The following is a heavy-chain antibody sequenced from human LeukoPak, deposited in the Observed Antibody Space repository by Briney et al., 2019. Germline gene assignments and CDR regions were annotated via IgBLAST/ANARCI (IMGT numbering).Heavy chain of an antibody. J-gene: IGHJ4*02. CDR3: ARGSVVGFDY. Sequence: GASVKVSCKASGYTLTNQYMHWVRQAPGQGLEWMGWLNPNNGGTKYSQNFQGRVTMTRDTSISTAYMELSSLRSDDTAVYYCARGSVVGFDYWGQGTQVIVSS. CDR1: GYTLTNQY. CDR2: LNPNNGGT. V-gene: IGHV1-2*02.